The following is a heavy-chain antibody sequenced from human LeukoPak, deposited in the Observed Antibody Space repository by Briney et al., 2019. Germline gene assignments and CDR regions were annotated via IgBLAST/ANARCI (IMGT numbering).Heavy chain of an antibody. V-gene: IGHV4-39*01. D-gene: IGHD6-6*01. J-gene: IGHJ5*02. CDR2: IYYSGST. Sequence: SETLSLTCTVSGGSISSSSYYWGWIRQPPGKGLEWIGSIYYSGSTYYNPSLKSRVTISVDTSKNQFSLRLSSVTAADTAVYYCARRRYSSSSGWFDPWGQGTLVTVSS. CDR3: ARRRYSSSSGWFDP. CDR1: GGSISSSSYY.